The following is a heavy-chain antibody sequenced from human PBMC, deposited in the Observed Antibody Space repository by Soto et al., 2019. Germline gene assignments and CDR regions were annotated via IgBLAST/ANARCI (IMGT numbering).Heavy chain of an antibody. D-gene: IGHD3-10*01. CDR2: FRSGGDDGTT. J-gene: IGHJ4*02. CDR1: GFTFSSYS. Sequence: PGGSLRLSCAASGFTFSSYSMGWVRQAPGKGLEWVSGFRSGGDDGTTHYADSVKGRFTISRDNSKNTLFLQMDSLRAEDTAIYYCAKKVNSGPGSQYFDYWGQGTLVTVSS. CDR3: AKKVNSGPGSQYFDY. V-gene: IGHV3-23*01.